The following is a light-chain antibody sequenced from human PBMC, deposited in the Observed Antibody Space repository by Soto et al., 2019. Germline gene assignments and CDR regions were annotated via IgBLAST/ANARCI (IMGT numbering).Light chain of an antibody. V-gene: IGKV3-20*01. CDR2: GAS. CDR1: QSVSSSY. J-gene: IGKJ5*01. Sequence: EIVLTQSPGTLSLSPGERATLSCRASQSVSSSYLAWYQHKPGQAPRLLIYGASSRATGIPDRFSGSGSGTDFTLTISRLEPKDFAVYYCQQYGSSPSITFGQGTRLEIK. CDR3: QQYGSSPSIT.